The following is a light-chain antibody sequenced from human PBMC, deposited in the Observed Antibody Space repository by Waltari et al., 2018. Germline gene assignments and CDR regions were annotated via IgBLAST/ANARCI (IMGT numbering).Light chain of an antibody. CDR3: SSYTSSNTWV. J-gene: IGLJ3*02. CDR1: SSDVGGYNY. Sequence: QSALTQPASVSGSPGQSITISCTGTSSDVGGYNYVSWYQQHPGKAPKLMIDDVSERPSGVSNHFSGSKSGNTASLTISGLQAEDEADYYCSSYTSSNTWVFGGGTKLTVL. V-gene: IGLV2-14*01. CDR2: DVS.